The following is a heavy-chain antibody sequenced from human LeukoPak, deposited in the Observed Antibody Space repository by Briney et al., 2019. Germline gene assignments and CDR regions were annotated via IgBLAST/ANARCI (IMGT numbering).Heavy chain of an antibody. J-gene: IGHJ4*02. D-gene: IGHD3-10*01. CDR2: IYYSGST. CDR1: GGSISSSSYY. V-gene: IGHV4-39*01. CDR3: ARHKALWFGELLYHDY. Sequence: PSETLSLTCTVSGGSISSSSYYWGWIRQPPGKGLEWIGSIYYSGSTYYNPSLKSRVTISVDTSKNQFSLKLSSVTAADTAVYYCARHKALWFGELLYHDYWGQGTLVTVSS.